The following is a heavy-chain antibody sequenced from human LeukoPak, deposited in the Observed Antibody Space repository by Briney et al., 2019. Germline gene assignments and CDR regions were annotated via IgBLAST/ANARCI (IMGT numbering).Heavy chain of an antibody. CDR1: GFSLSTSGVG. CDR2: IYWDDDK. V-gene: IGHV2-5*02. J-gene: IGHJ4*02. CDR3: AHSSRGFLEWLFFDY. D-gene: IGHD3-3*01. Sequence: ESGPTLVKPTQTLTLTCAFSGFSLSTSGVGVGWIRQPPGKALEWLALIYWDDDKRYSPSLKSRLTITKDTSKNQVVLTMTNMDPEDTATYYCAHSSRGFLEWLFFDYWGQGTLVTVS.